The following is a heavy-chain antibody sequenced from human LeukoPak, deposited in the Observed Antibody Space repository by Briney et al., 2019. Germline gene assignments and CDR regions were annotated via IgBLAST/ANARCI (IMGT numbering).Heavy chain of an antibody. CDR2: IYSGGTT. V-gene: IGHV3-53*01. D-gene: IGHD6-13*01. J-gene: IGHJ4*02. CDR3: ARASHIGAAGLFDY. CDR1: GLTVSSDY. Sequence: GGSLRLSCAASGLTVSSDYMNWLRQAPGKGLEWVSVIYSGGTTFYADSVKGRFTISRDTSKNTLYLQMNSLRAEDTAIYYCARASHIGAAGLFDYWGQGTLVTVSS.